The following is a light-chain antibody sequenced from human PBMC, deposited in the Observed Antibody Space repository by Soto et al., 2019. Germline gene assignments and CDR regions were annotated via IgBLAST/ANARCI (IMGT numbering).Light chain of an antibody. CDR3: QQGYRISWT. V-gene: IGKV1-39*01. J-gene: IGKJ1*01. Sequence: DSQITHSRSSLSATVGDRVTITCRASQSISSYLNWYQQRPGKVPKVLIHGASTLQSGVPSRFSGSGSGTEFTLTISSLQPEDFATYYCQQGYRISWTSAQGTKVAIK. CDR2: GAS. CDR1: QSISSY.